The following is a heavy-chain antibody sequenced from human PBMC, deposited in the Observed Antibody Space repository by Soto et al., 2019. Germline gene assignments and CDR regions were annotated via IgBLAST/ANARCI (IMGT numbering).Heavy chain of an antibody. V-gene: IGHV4-31*02. D-gene: IGHD3-10*01. CDR1: GDSITSGGHY. CDR3: ARSQGKTMVVIWFDP. J-gene: IGHJ5*02. CDR2: IFHSGTT. Sequence: PSETLSLTCSVSGDSITSGGHYWSWIRQNAEKGLELIGYIFHSGTTFYNPSLKSRASLSVDTSKNQFSLNLTSVTAADTAVYYCARSQGKTMVVIWFDPWGPGTLVTVS.